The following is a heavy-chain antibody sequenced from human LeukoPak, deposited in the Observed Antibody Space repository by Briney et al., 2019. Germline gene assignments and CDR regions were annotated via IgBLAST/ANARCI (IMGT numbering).Heavy chain of an antibody. CDR3: ARHFGFGELSPLYYYGMDV. CDR1: GGSISSYY. CDR2: IYYSGST. J-gene: IGHJ6*02. Sequence: SETLSLTCTVSGGSISSYYWSWIRQPPGKGLEWIAYIYYSGSTNYNPSLKSRVTISVDTSKNQFSLKPSSVTAADTAVYYCARHFGFGELSPLYYYGMDVWGHGTTVTVSS. V-gene: IGHV4-59*08. D-gene: IGHD3-10*01.